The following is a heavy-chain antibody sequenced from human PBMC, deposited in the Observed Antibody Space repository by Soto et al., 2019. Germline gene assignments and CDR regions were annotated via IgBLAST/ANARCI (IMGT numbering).Heavy chain of an antibody. D-gene: IGHD6-13*01. CDR3: AREDHEGIAAAWFDP. V-gene: IGHV1-69*12. CDR1: GGTFSSYA. J-gene: IGHJ5*02. CDR2: IIPIFGTA. Sequence: QVQLVQSGAEVKKPGSSVKVSCKASGGTFSSYAISWVRQAPGQGLEWMGGIIPIFGTANYAQKFQGRVTITADESTSTAYMKLSSLRSEDTAEYYCAREDHEGIAAAWFDPWGQGTLVTVSS.